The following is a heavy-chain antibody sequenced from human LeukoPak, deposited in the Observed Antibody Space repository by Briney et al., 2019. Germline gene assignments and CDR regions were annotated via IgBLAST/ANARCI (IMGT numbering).Heavy chain of an antibody. J-gene: IGHJ6*03. D-gene: IGHD3-22*01. CDR3: ARHLGYYYDSSGPAGLYYYYFYMDV. CDR2: INYSGST. V-gene: IGHV4-34*01. Sequence: ASETLSLTCAVYGGSFSGYYWSWIRQPPGKGLEWIGEINYSGSTNYNPTLKNRVTISVDTSKNQFSLKLSSVTAADTAVYYCARHLGYYYDSSGPAGLYYYYFYMDVWGKGTTVTISS. CDR1: GGSFSGYY.